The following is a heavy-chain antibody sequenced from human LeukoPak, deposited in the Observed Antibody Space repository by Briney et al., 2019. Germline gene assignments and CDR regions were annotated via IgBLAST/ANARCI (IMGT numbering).Heavy chain of an antibody. J-gene: IGHJ4*02. CDR3: AKQVSAAQTQFDY. CDR1: GFTFSSYG. V-gene: IGHV3-30*18. Sequence: GGSPRLSCAASGFTFSSYGMPWVRQAPGKGLEWVAVISYDGSNKYYADSVKCRFTISRDNSKNTLYLQINSLRAEDTAVYYCAKQVSAAQTQFDYWGQGTLVTVSS. CDR2: ISYDGSNK. D-gene: IGHD6-13*01.